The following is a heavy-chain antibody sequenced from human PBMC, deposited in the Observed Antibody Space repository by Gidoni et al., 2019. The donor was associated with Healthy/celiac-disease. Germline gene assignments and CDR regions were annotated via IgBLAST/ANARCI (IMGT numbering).Heavy chain of an antibody. CDR1: GGSISSYY. CDR3: AREWGGFLDY. J-gene: IGHJ4*02. D-gene: IGHD3-3*01. Sequence: QVQLQESGPGLVKPSETLSLTCTVSGGSISSYYWSWIRQPPGKGLEWIGYIYYSGSTNYNPSLKSRVTISVDTSKNQFSLKLSSVTAADTAVYYCAREWGGFLDYWGQGTLVTVSS. CDR2: IYYSGST. V-gene: IGHV4-59*01.